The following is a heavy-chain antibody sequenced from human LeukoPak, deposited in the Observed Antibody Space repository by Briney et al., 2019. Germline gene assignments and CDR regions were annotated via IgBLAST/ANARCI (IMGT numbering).Heavy chain of an antibody. CDR1: GGSFSGYY. Sequence: PSETLSLTCAVYGGSFSGYYWNWIRQPPGKGLEWIGEINHSGSTNYNPSLKSRVTISVDTSKNQFSLKLSSVTAADTAVYYCASRHPYWQWLDYWGQGTLVTVSS. D-gene: IGHD6-19*01. CDR2: INHSGST. V-gene: IGHV4-34*01. CDR3: ASRHPYWQWLDY. J-gene: IGHJ4*02.